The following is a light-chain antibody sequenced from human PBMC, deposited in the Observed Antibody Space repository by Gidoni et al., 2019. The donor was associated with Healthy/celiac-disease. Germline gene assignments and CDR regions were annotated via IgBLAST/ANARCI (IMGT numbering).Light chain of an antibody. CDR1: HRVSSY. Sequence: EIVLTQSPATLSLSPGERATVSCRASHRVSSYLAWYQQKPGQAPRLLIYDASNRATGIPARFSGSGSGTDFTLTISSLEPEDFAVYYCQQRSNWWAFGQGTKVEIK. CDR2: DAS. CDR3: QQRSNWWA. J-gene: IGKJ1*01. V-gene: IGKV3-11*01.